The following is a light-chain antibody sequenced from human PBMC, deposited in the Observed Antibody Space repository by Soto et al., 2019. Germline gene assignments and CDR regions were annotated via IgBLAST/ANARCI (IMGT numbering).Light chain of an antibody. CDR2: GAS. J-gene: IGKJ1*01. V-gene: IGKV3-15*01. Sequence: EIVMTQSPATLSVSPGERATLSCRASQSVSSDLAWYHQKPGQAPRLLIYGASTRATGIPARFSGSGSGTEFTLTINSLQSEDFAVYYCHQRQSWPRKFGQGTKVDIK. CDR1: QSVSSD. CDR3: HQRQSWPRK.